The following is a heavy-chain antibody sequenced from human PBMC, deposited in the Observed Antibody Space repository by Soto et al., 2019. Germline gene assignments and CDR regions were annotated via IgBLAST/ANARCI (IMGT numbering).Heavy chain of an antibody. Sequence: QVQLQESGPGLVKPSQTLSLTGTVSGGSMRSDNYYWSWVRQHPGKGLEWVGYISYTGRAHYNPALDSRVTIAVDTTRNQFSLELSFVTAADTALYYCAREVIIATDTDGFDIWGQGTMVTVSS. CDR3: AREVIIATDTDGFDI. V-gene: IGHV4-31*03. CDR1: GGSMRSDNYY. CDR2: ISYTGRA. D-gene: IGHD1-1*01. J-gene: IGHJ3*02.